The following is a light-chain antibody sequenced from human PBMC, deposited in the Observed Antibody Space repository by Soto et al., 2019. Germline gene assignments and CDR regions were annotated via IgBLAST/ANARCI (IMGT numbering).Light chain of an antibody. CDR3: QQRNVWPPIT. Sequence: EIVMTQSPATLSVSPGERATLSCRASQSVSSNLAWYQQKPVQAPRLLIYGASTRAAGIPARFSGSGSGTEFTLTITSLQSEDFAVYYCQQRNVWPPITFGQGTRLEIK. CDR1: QSVSSN. CDR2: GAS. V-gene: IGKV3-15*01. J-gene: IGKJ5*01.